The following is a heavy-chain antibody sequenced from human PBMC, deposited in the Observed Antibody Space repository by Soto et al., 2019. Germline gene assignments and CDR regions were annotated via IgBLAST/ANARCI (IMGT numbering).Heavy chain of an antibody. J-gene: IGHJ4*02. CDR1: GGSISSGDYY. CDR2: IYYSGST. CDR3: ARDVLYSTSRIDS. V-gene: IGHV4-30-4*01. Sequence: QVQLQESGPGLVKPSQTLSLTCTVSGGSISSGDYYWSWIRQPPGEGLEWIGYIYYSGSTYYTPSLRSRVTISVDTSKNQFSLKLSSVTAADTAVYYCARDVLYSTSRIDSWGQGTLVTVSS. D-gene: IGHD6-6*01.